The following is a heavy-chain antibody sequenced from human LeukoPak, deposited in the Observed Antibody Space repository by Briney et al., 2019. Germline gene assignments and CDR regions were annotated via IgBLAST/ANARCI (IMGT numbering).Heavy chain of an antibody. J-gene: IGHJ4*02. Sequence: SETLSLTCTVSGGSISSYYWSWIRQPPGKGLEWIGYIYYSGSTNYNPSLKSRVTISVDTSKNQFSLKLSSVTAADTAVYYCARLWYSSSWYYFDYWGQGTLVTVSS. CDR3: ARLWYSSSWYYFDY. V-gene: IGHV4-59*08. CDR2: IYYSGST. D-gene: IGHD6-13*01. CDR1: GGSISSYY.